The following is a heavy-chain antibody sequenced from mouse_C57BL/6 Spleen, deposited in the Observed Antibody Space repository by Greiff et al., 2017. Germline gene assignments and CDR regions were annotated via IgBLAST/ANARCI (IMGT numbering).Heavy chain of an antibody. D-gene: IGHD2-3*01. CDR2: ISYDGSN. Sequence: ESGPGLVKPSQSLSLTCSVTGYSITSGYYWNWIRQFPGNKLEWMGYISYDGSNNYNLSLKNRISITRDTSKNQFFLKLNSVTTEDTATYYCAREIYDGYYDWFAYWGQGTLVTVSA. CDR3: AREIYDGYYDWFAY. J-gene: IGHJ3*01. CDR1: GYSITSGYY. V-gene: IGHV3-6*01.